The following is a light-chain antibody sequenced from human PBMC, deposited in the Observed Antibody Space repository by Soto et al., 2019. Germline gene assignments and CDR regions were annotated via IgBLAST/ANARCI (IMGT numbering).Light chain of an antibody. J-gene: IGLJ1*01. CDR3: SSYTSTTTRV. CDR2: EVS. CDR1: SSDVGGYNY. Sequence: QSALTQPDSVSGSPGQSITISCTGTSSDVGGYNYVSWYQQHPGKGPKLMIYEVSNRPSGVSNRSSGSKSGNTATLTISGLQAEDEADYYCSSYTSTTTRVFGTGTKVTVL. V-gene: IGLV2-14*03.